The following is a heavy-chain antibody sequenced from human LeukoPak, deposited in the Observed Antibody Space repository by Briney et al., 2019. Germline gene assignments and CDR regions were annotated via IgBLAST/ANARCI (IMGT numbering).Heavy chain of an antibody. J-gene: IGHJ6*03. CDR3: ARKTTVDYYYYYYMDV. CDR1: GFTFSSYS. CDR2: ISSSSSYI. D-gene: IGHD4-23*01. V-gene: IGHV3-21*01. Sequence: GGSLRLSCAASGFTFSSYSMNWVRQAPGKGLEWVSSISSSSSYIYYADSVKGRFTISRDNAKNSLYLQMNSLRAEDTAVYYCARKTTVDYYYYYYMDVWGKGTAVTVSS.